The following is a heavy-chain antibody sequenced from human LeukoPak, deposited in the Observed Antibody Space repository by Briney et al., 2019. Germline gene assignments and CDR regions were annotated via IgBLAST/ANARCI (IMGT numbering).Heavy chain of an antibody. D-gene: IGHD3-3*01. CDR1: GYTCTSYG. CDR3: ARGRFTYYDFWSGYYGPFHYYYMDV. J-gene: IGHJ6*03. Sequence: ASVKVSCKASGYTCTSYGISWVRQATGQGLEWMGWMNPNSGNTGYAQKFQGRVTITRNTSISTAYMELSSLRSEDTAVYYCARGRFTYYDFWSGYYGPFHYYYMDVWGKGTTVTVSS. CDR2: MNPNSGNT. V-gene: IGHV1-8*03.